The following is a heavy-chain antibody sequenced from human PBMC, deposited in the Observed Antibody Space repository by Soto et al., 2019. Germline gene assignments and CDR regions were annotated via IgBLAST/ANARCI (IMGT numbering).Heavy chain of an antibody. J-gene: IGHJ5*02. Sequence: GTSVKLSCKACGYSFNSYDINWVRQATEQGLEWMGWMNPNSGNTGYAQKFQGRVTMTRNTSISTAYMEVSSLRSEDTAVYYCARGPTRKDCGGGCVPFPETTPWFDPWGQGTLVTVSS. V-gene: IGHV1-8*01. D-gene: IGHD4-17*01. CDR1: GYSFNSYD. CDR2: MNPNSGNT. CDR3: ARGPTRKDCGGGCVPFPETTPWFDP.